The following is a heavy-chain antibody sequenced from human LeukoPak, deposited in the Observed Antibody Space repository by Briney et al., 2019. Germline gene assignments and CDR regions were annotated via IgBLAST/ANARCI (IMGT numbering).Heavy chain of an antibody. CDR1: GYTFTGYY. J-gene: IGHJ4*02. CDR2: INPNSGGT. D-gene: IGHD1-14*01. V-gene: IGHV1-2*02. CDR3: ASEGASTGSFDY. Sequence: ASVKVSCKASGYTFTGYYMHWVRQAPGQGLEWMGWINPNSGGTNYAQKFQGRVTMTRDTPISTAYMEVSRLRSDDTAVYYRASEGASTGSFDYWGQGTLVTVSS.